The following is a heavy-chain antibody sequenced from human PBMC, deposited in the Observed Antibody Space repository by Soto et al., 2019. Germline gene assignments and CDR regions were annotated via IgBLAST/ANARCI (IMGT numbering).Heavy chain of an antibody. CDR3: ARAPTPMRLDV. V-gene: IGHV3-74*01. CDR1: GFTFSNYW. J-gene: IGHJ6*04. CDR2: INSDGSTT. Sequence: EVQLVESGGGLVQPGGSLRLSCAASGFTFSNYWMHWVRQAPGKGLVWVSRINSDGSTTTYADSVKGRFTISRDNAKNKLYLQMNSLRAEDTAVYYCARAPTPMRLDVWGKGTTVTVSS.